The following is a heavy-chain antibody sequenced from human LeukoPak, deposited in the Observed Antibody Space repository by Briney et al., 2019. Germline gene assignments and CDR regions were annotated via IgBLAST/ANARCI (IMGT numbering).Heavy chain of an antibody. CDR2: IKSKTDGGTT. V-gene: IGHV3-15*01. Sequence: GGSLRLSCAASGFTFSNAWMSWVRQAPGKGLEWVGRIKSKTDGGTTDYAAPVKGRFTISRDDSKNTLYLQMNSLKTEDTAVYYCTLNRITMIVAVKPRGDYWGQGTLVTVSS. CDR3: TLNRITMIVAVKPRGDY. CDR1: GFTFSNAW. D-gene: IGHD3-22*01. J-gene: IGHJ4*02.